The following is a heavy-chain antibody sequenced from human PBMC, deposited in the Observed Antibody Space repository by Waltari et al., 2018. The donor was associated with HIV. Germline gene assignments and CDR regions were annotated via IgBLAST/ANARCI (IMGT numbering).Heavy chain of an antibody. V-gene: IGHV4-39*01. J-gene: IGHJ3*02. CDR3: ARTVGTPGDAFDI. Sequence: QLQLQESGPGLVKPSETLSLTCTVSGGSISSSSYYWGWIRQPPGKGLEWIGSIYYSGSSYYNTSLKSRVTISVDTSKNQFSLKLSSVTATDTAVYYCARTVGTPGDAFDIWGQGTMVTVS. D-gene: IGHD6-13*01. CDR2: IYYSGSS. CDR1: GGSISSSSYY.